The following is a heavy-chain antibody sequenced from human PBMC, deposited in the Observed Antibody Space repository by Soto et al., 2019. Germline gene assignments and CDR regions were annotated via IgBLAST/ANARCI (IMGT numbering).Heavy chain of an antibody. D-gene: IGHD2-2*01. CDR1: GGTFSNYA. CDR3: ARVVILVPTASTHYYYHMDV. V-gene: IGHV1-69*01. CDR2: IIPIVGTG. Sequence: QVQLVQSGAEVRKPGSSVTVSCKASGGTFSNYAISWVRQAPGQGLEWMGWIIPIVGTGSYAQKFQGRVTITADEPTTTAYRELSSLRFEDTAVYYCARVVILVPTASTHYYYHMDVWGPGTTVTVSS. J-gene: IGHJ6*02.